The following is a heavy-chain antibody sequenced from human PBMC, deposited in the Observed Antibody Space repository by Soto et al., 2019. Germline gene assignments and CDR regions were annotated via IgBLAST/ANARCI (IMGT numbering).Heavy chain of an antibody. V-gene: IGHV1-18*01. CDR3: AREGVAPYKCYGMDV. Sequence: ASVKVSCKASGYTFTSSGISWVRQAPVQGLEWMGWISTYNGDTNYAQTFQGRVTMTTDTSTSTVYMELRSLRSDDTAVYYCAREGVAPYKCYGMDVWGQGTPVTVSS. D-gene: IGHD1-1*01. CDR1: GYTFTSSG. J-gene: IGHJ6*02. CDR2: ISTYNGDT.